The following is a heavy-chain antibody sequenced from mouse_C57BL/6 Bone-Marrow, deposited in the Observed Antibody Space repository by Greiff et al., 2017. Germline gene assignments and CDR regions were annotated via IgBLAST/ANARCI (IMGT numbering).Heavy chain of an antibody. Sequence: QVQLQQPGAELVKPGASVKLSCKASGYTFTSYWMQWVKQRPGQGLEWIGEIDPSDSYTNYNQKFKGKATLTVDTSSSTAYMQLSSLTSEDSAVYYCAREVTTDYAMDDWGQGTSVTVSS. CDR2: IDPSDSYT. J-gene: IGHJ4*01. CDR3: AREVTTDYAMDD. V-gene: IGHV1-50*01. D-gene: IGHD2-2*01. CDR1: GYTFTSYW.